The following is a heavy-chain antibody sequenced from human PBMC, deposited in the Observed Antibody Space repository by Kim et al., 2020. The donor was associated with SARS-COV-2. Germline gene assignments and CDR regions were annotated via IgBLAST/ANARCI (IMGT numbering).Heavy chain of an antibody. J-gene: IGHJ4*02. CDR3: AKVPFPKLRPQYFDY. Sequence: DSVKGRFTISRDNTKNTLYLQLNSLRAEDTAVYYCAKVPFPKLRPQYFDYWGQGTLVTVSS. V-gene: IGHV3-23*01.